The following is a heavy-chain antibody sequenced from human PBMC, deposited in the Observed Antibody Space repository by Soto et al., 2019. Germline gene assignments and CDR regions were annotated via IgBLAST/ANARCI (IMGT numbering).Heavy chain of an antibody. CDR3: AREFYCSGGSCNDLWFDP. CDR2: MNPNSGNT. V-gene: IGHV1-8*01. J-gene: IGHJ5*02. CDR1: GYTFTSYD. D-gene: IGHD2-15*01. Sequence: QVQLVQSGAEVKKPGASVKVSCKASGYTFTSYDINWVRQATGQGLEWMGWMNPNSGNTGYAQKFQGRVTMTRNTSISTAYMELSSLRSEDTAVYYCAREFYCSGGSCNDLWFDPWGQGTLVTVSS.